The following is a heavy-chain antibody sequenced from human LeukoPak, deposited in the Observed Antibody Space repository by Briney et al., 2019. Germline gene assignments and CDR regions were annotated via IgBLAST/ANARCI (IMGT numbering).Heavy chain of an antibody. D-gene: IGHD2-2*01. CDR1: GFTFSGST. V-gene: IGHV3-30-3*01. CDR3: ASDLGYCSSTSCRTMGYYYYYGMDV. Sequence: PGGSLRLSCAASGFTFSGSTVHWVRQAPGKGLEWVAVISYDGSNKYYADSVKGRFTISRDNSKNTLYLQMNSLRAEDTAVYYCASDLGYCSSTSCRTMGYYYYYGMDVWGQGTTVTVSS. J-gene: IGHJ6*02. CDR2: ISYDGSNK.